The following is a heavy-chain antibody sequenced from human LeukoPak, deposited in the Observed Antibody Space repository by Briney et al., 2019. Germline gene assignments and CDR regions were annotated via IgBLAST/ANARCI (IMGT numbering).Heavy chain of an antibody. D-gene: IGHD2-21*02. J-gene: IGHJ5*02. CDR2: INHSGST. CDR1: GGSFSGYY. Sequence: PSETLSLTCAVYGGSFSGYYWSWIRQPPGKGLEWIGEINHSGSTNYNPSLKSRVTISVDTSKNQFSLKLSSVTAADTAVYYCARSERHIVVVTATTNWFDPWGQGTLVTVSS. V-gene: IGHV4-34*01. CDR3: ARSERHIVVVTATTNWFDP.